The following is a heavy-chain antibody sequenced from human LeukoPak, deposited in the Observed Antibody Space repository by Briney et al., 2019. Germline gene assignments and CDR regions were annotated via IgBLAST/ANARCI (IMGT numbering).Heavy chain of an antibody. CDR3: ARARKRYYYDSSGYYYFDY. CDR1: GGSFSGYY. D-gene: IGHD3-22*01. Sequence: SETLSLTCAVYGGSFSGYYWSWIRQPPGKGLEWIGEINHSGSTNYNPFLKSRVTISVDTSKNQFSLKLSSVTAADTAVYYCARARKRYYYDSSGYYYFDYWGQGTLVTVSS. V-gene: IGHV4-34*01. CDR2: INHSGST. J-gene: IGHJ4*02.